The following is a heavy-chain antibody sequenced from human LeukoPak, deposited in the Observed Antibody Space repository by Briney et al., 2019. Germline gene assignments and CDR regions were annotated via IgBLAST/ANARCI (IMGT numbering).Heavy chain of an antibody. CDR3: ARDAPGSTALDY. J-gene: IGHJ4*02. Sequence: GGSLRLSCAASGFTFSSYWMSWVRQAPGKGLVWVSRINGYGSSTDFADSVKGRFTISRDNAKNTLYLQMNSLRAEDTAVYYCARDAPGSTALDYWGQGTLVTVSS. CDR2: INGYGSST. V-gene: IGHV3-74*01. D-gene: IGHD5-18*01. CDR1: GFTFSSYW.